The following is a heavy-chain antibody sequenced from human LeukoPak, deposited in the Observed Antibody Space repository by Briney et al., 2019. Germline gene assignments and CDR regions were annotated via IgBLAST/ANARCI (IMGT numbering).Heavy chain of an antibody. CDR2: ISGSGGST. Sequence: GGSLRLSCAATGFTSVNYAMSWVRQAPGKGLEWVSAISGSGGSTYYADSVKGRFTISRDNSKNTLYLQMNGLRAEDTAVYYCATRPYAGSPNWYDPWGQGTLVTVSS. D-gene: IGHD1-26*01. J-gene: IGHJ5*02. CDR3: ATRPYAGSPNWYDP. V-gene: IGHV3-23*01. CDR1: GFTSVNYA.